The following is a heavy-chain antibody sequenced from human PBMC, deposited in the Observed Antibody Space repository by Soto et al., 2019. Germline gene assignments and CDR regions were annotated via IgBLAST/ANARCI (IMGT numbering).Heavy chain of an antibody. CDR3: ARVPRSGWYSAAFDI. V-gene: IGHV4-59*01. CDR2: IYYSGST. Sequence: SETLSLTCTVSGGSISSYYWSWIRQPPGKGLEWIGYIYYSGSTNYNPSLKSRVTISVDTSKNQFSLKLSSVTAADTAVYYCARVPRSGWYSAAFDIWGQGTMVTVSS. CDR1: GGSISSYY. J-gene: IGHJ3*02. D-gene: IGHD6-19*01.